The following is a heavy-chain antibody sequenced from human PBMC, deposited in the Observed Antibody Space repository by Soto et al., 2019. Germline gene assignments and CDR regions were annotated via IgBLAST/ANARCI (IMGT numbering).Heavy chain of an antibody. CDR3: ARHRRETGTFAQPLDS. CDR1: GGSISSGGYS. CDR2: IHHSGST. J-gene: IGHJ4*02. Sequence: SETLSLTCAVSGGSISSGGYSWSWIRQASGKGLEWIAYIHHSGSTYYNPSLKSRVTISPDRSKNRFSLNLNSVTAADTALYFCARHRRETGTFAQPLDSWGQGTQVTVSS. D-gene: IGHD1-1*01. V-gene: IGHV4-30-2*01.